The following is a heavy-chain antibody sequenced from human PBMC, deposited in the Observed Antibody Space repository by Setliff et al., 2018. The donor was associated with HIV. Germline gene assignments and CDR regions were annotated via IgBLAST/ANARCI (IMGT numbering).Heavy chain of an antibody. D-gene: IGHD3-10*01. J-gene: IGHJ4*02. V-gene: IGHV4-38-2*02. CDR1: GHSISSGYF. Sequence: PSETLSLTCTVSGHSISSGYFWGWIRQPPGKGLEWIGGINHSGCTNYNPSLKSRVTISVDTSKSQFSLRLNSVTATDTALYYCARGRFHRLHRPYSGSGSLGIQYFDYWGQGTLVTVSS. CDR3: ARGRFHRLHRPYSGSGSLGIQYFDY. CDR2: INHSGCT.